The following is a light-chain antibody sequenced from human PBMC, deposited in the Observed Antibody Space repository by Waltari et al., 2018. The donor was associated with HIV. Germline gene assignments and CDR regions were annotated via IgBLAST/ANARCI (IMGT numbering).Light chain of an antibody. Sequence: QSVLTQPPSASGTPGQRVTISCSGSSSHIGSTYVYWYQQLPGTAPKLLIYRNNQRPSGVPDRFSGSKSGTSASVAISGLRSEDEADYYCAAWDDSHYVFGTGTKVTVL. CDR1: SSHIGSTY. CDR3: AAWDDSHYV. CDR2: RNN. J-gene: IGLJ1*01. V-gene: IGLV1-47*01.